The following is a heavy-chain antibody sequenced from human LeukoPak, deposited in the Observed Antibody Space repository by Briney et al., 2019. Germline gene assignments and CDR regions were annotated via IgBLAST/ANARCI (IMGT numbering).Heavy chain of an antibody. Sequence: KPSETLSLTCAVSGGSISSYYWSWIRQPPGNGLEWIGYISYSGTTNYNPSLKSRVTISVDTPKNQCSLKLSSVTAADTAVYYCARRTSSSSFWYFDLWGRGTLVTVSS. V-gene: IGHV4-59*08. J-gene: IGHJ2*01. CDR3: ARRTSSSSFWYFDL. CDR2: ISYSGTT. CDR1: GGSISSYY. D-gene: IGHD6-6*01.